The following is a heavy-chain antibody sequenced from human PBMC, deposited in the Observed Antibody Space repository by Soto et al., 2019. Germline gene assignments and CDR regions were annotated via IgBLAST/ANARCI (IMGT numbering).Heavy chain of an antibody. D-gene: IGHD6-6*01. CDR3: ASQEQLVWWEGYYGMDV. CDR2: IYYSGST. CDR1: GGSISSISYY. Sequence: PSETLSLTCTVSGGSISSISYYWGWIRHPPGKGLEWIGSIYYSGSTYYNPSLKSRVTISVDTSKTQFSLKLSSATAADTAVYYCASQEQLVWWEGYYGMDVWGQGTTVTVSS. V-gene: IGHV4-39*01. J-gene: IGHJ6*02.